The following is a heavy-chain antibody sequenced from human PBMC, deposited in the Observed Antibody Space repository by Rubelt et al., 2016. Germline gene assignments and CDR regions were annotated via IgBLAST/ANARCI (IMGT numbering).Heavy chain of an antibody. CDR2: SGST. Sequence: SGSTYYNPSLKSRVTISVDKSKNQFSLKLSSVTAADTAVYYCARGKGIAAAGTRFLSWFDPWGQGTLVTVSS. CDR3: ARGKGIAAAGTRFLSWFDP. V-gene: IGHV4-39*07. D-gene: IGHD6-13*01. J-gene: IGHJ5*02.